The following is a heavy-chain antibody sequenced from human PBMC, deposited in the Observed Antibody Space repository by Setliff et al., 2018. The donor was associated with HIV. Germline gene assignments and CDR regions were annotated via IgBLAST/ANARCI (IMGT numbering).Heavy chain of an antibody. J-gene: IGHJ4*02. CDR2: IHISGNT. D-gene: IGHD1-26*01. CDR1: GGSISSGSSY. V-gene: IGHV4-61*02. Sequence: PSETLSLTCTVSGGSISSGSSYWSWIRQHAGKGLEWIGRIHISGNTNHNPSLESRVAISIDTAKNQLSLKLSSVTAADTAAYYCARQPRGRYYQYFDNWGQGTLVTVSS. CDR3: ARQPRGRYYQYFDN.